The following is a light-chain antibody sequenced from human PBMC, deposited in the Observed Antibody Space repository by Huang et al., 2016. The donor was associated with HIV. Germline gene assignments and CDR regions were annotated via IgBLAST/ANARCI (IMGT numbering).Light chain of an antibody. J-gene: IGKJ4*01. Sequence: DIHMTQSPSTLSASVGDRVTISCRASQSIGIWLAWYHQKPGKVPKLLIYKASTLETGVPSSFSGGGSGTEFTLTISNLQPDDIGTYYCQQYDSYPATFGGGTKVELK. CDR1: QSIGIW. V-gene: IGKV1-5*03. CDR2: KAS. CDR3: QQYDSYPAT.